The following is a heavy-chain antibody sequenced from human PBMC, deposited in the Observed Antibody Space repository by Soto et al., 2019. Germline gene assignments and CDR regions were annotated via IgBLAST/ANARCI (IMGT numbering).Heavy chain of an antibody. J-gene: IGHJ4*02. CDR2: IYHSGST. CDR3: ARSGGYFFDY. D-gene: IGHD3-10*01. Sequence: SLTCAVSSGSISSSYWWNWVRQPPGKGLEWIGEIYHSGSTNYNPSLRSRVTISVDNSKNHFSLKLSSVTAADTAVYYCARSGGYFFDYWGQGTLVTVSS. V-gene: IGHV4-4*02. CDR1: SGSISSSYW.